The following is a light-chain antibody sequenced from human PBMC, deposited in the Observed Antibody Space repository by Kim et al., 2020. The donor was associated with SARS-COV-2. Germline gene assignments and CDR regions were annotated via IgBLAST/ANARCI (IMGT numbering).Light chain of an antibody. CDR2: QDS. CDR1: KLGDKY. V-gene: IGLV3-1*01. J-gene: IGLJ2*01. CDR3: QAWDSSTVV. Sequence: VAPGQTASITCAGDKLGDKYACWYQQKPGQSPVLVIYQDSKRPSGIPERFSGSNSGNTATLTISGTQAMDEADYYCQAWDSSTVVFGGGTQLTVL.